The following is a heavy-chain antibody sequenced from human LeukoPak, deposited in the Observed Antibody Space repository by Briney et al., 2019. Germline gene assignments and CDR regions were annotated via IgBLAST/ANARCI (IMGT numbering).Heavy chain of an antibody. Sequence: GGSLRLSCAASGFTFSSCAMTWVRQAPGKGLGWVASITGDGTRTYYTDSVKGRFTISRDNSTNTLYLQMNSLRADETAIYYCASRPRADMGPLDYWGQGTLVTVST. V-gene: IGHV3-23*01. CDR2: ITGDGTRT. CDR3: ASRPRADMGPLDY. J-gene: IGHJ4*02. D-gene: IGHD1-14*01. CDR1: GFTFSSCA.